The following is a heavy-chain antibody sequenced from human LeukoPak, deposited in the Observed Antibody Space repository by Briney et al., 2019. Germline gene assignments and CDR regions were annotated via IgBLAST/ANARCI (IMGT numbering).Heavy chain of an antibody. J-gene: IGHJ6*03. CDR2: IYYSGST. D-gene: IGHD4-17*01. CDR3: ATRLRSYYYMDV. V-gene: IGHV4-30-2*05. Sequence: PSETPSLTCAVSGGSISSGGYSWSWIRQPPGKGLEWIGYIYYSGSTYYNPSLKSRVTISVDTSKNQFSLKLSSVTAADTAVYYCATRLRSYYYMDVWGKGTTVTVSS. CDR1: GGSISSGGYS.